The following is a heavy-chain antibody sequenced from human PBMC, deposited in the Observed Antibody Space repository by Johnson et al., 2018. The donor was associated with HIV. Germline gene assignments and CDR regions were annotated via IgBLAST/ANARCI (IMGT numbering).Heavy chain of an antibody. D-gene: IGHD2-21*01. Sequence: VQLVESGGGLVQPGGSLRLSCAASGFIVSDNYMSWVRQAPGKGLEWVSVIYSGGNTFYADSVKDRFTIFRDNAKSSLYLQMNSLRVEDTAIYYCARRMVVGYVAFDIWGQGTMVTVSS. CDR3: ARRMVVGYVAFDI. CDR2: IYSGGNT. J-gene: IGHJ3*02. V-gene: IGHV3-66*04. CDR1: GFIVSDNY.